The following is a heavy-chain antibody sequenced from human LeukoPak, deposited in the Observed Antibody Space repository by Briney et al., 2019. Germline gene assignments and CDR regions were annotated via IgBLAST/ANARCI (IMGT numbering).Heavy chain of an antibody. J-gene: IGHJ4*02. CDR1: GFTFNTYG. V-gene: IGHV3-30*18. Sequence: GGSLRLSCVASGFTFNTYGIHWVRQAPGKGLEWVAGISSDGGSKDYTDSVKGRFTISRDNSKNTLYLQMNSLRAEDTAVYYCTKAAYCTSTSCHFSGYAQRPLDSWGQGTLVTVSS. D-gene: IGHD2-2*01. CDR2: ISSDGGSK. CDR3: TKAAYCTSTSCHFSGYAQRPLDS.